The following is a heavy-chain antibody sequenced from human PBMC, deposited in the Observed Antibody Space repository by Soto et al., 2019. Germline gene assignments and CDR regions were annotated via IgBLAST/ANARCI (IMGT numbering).Heavy chain of an antibody. D-gene: IGHD2-21*02. Sequence: EVQLVESGGGLVKPGGSLRLSCAGSGSTFSDYTLSWVRQPPGKGLEWVSSISSGSSHIYYSDSLKGRFTTSRDNAENTLYLEVSSLRAEDTAVYYCTRSPYFYGDCHPVGIFEYWGQGTLVTVSS. CDR2: ISSGSSHI. V-gene: IGHV3-21*02. J-gene: IGHJ4*02. CDR3: TRSPYFYGDCHPVGIFEY. CDR1: GSTFSDYT.